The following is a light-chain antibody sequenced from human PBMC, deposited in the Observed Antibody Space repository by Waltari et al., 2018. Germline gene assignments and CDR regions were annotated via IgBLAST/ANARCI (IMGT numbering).Light chain of an antibody. CDR3: QQSYTAPWT. Sequence: DIQMTQSPSSLSASVGDRVTLTCRASQTIVTYLNWYQQKPGKAPKSLIYAASSLQSGVPSRFSGSGSGTDFTLHINSLQPEDFATYFCQQSYTAPWTFGQGTQVEIK. V-gene: IGKV1-39*01. CDR2: AAS. J-gene: IGKJ1*01. CDR1: QTIVTY.